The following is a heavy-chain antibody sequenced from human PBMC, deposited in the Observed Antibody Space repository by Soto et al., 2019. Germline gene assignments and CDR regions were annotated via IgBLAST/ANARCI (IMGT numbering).Heavy chain of an antibody. V-gene: IGHV4-34*01. CDR3: ARMWEPDAFDI. CDR1: GGSFSGYY. J-gene: IGHJ3*02. CDR2: INHSGST. Sequence: QVQLQQWGAGLLKPSETLSLTCAVYGGSFSGYYWSWIRQPPGKGLEWIGEINHSGSTNYNPSLKSRVTISVDTSKNQFSLKLSSVTAAATAVYYCARMWEPDAFDIWGQGTMVTVSS. D-gene: IGHD1-26*01.